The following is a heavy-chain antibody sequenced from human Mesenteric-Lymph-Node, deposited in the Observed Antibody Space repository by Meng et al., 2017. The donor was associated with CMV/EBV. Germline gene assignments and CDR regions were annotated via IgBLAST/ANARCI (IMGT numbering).Heavy chain of an antibody. CDR1: GFSFSSYG. CDR3: ARGAYYSDAPDYQNPDAFDF. Sequence: GESLKISCAASGFSFSSYGMHWVRQAPGKGLECVAFIRFDGSKKYYADSVKGRFTISRDNSENTLYLQMDSLRPEDTAVYYCARGAYYSDAPDYQNPDAFDFWGQGTKVTVSS. D-gene: IGHD3-22*01. CDR2: IRFDGSKK. J-gene: IGHJ3*01. V-gene: IGHV3-30*02.